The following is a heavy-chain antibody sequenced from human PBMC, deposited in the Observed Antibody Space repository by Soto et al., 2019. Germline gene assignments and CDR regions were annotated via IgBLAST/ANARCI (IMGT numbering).Heavy chain of an antibody. CDR3: ARDGSGSYSRGGWFDP. J-gene: IGHJ5*02. Sequence: GGSLRLSCAASGFTLSSYSLNWVRQAPGPGLEWVSYISSSSSTIYYADSVKGRFTIYRDNAKSSLYLQMNSLRDEDTAVYYCARDGSGSYSRGGWFDPWGQGTLVTVSS. D-gene: IGHD3-10*01. CDR1: GFTLSSYS. CDR2: ISSSSSTI. V-gene: IGHV3-48*02.